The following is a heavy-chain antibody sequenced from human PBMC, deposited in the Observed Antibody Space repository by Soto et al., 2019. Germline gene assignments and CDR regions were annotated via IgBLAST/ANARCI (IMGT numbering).Heavy chain of an antibody. CDR3: AREGELELRGFDY. J-gene: IGHJ4*02. CDR2: ISSSSSYI. CDR1: GFTFSGYM. V-gene: IGHV3-21*01. Sequence: PGGSLRLSCAASGFTFSGYMMNWVRQSPGKGLEWVSSISSSSSYIYYADSVKGRFTISRDNAKNSLYLQMNSLRAEDTAVYYCAREGELELRGFDYWGQGTLVTVSS. D-gene: IGHD1-7*01.